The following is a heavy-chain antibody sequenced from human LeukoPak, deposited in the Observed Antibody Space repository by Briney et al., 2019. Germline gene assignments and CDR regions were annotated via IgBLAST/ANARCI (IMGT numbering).Heavy chain of an antibody. Sequence: GGSLSLSCAASGVTISSNWMSWVRQAPGKGLEWVANIKQDGSEKYYVASVKGGIIISKATAKNLLYLQRTGLTAEHTAAYYCARAVHIVVVTTIPRWCYPRGEGKLVTASS. CDR1: GVTISSNW. CDR2: IKQDGSEK. CDR3: ARAVHIVVVTTIPRWCYP. V-gene: IGHV3-7*05. D-gene: IGHD2-21*02. J-gene: IGHJ5*02.